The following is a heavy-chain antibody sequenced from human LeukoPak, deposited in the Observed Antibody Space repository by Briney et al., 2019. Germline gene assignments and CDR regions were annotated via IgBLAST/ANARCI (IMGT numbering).Heavy chain of an antibody. V-gene: IGHV4-59*02. CDR2: IYYSGSS. J-gene: IGHJ4*02. D-gene: IGHD4/OR15-4a*01. Sequence: SETLSLTCTVSGGSVTSYYWSWIRQPPGKGLEYIGYIYYSGSSNYNPSLKGRVTISVDTSKNQFSLKSNSVTAADTAVYYCASILYGANGFDFWGQGILVTVSS. CDR1: GGSVTSYY. CDR3: ASILYGANGFDF.